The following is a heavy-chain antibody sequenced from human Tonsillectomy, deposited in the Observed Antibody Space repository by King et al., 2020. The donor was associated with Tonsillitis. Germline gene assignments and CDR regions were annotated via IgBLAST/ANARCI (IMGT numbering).Heavy chain of an antibody. D-gene: IGHD3-3*01. CDR3: ARDWGQGLFGVVLPTN. CDR1: GFTFSDFG. CDR2: MSHQGIYK. V-gene: IGHV3-30-3*01. Sequence: VHLVESGGGVVQPGRSLRLSCAASGFTFSDFGFHWVRQTPGKGLEWVAAMSHQGIYKYYADSVKGRFTISRDNSKTTLYLQMNSLRPDDTAVCYCARDWGQGLFGVVLPTNWGQGTLVTVSS. J-gene: IGHJ4*02.